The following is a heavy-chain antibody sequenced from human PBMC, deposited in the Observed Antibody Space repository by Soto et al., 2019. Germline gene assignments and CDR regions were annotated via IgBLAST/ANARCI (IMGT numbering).Heavy chain of an antibody. CDR1: GYTFTSYG. J-gene: IGHJ4*02. CDR2: ISAYNGNT. D-gene: IGHD4-17*01. Sequence: VKVSCKSSGYTFTSYGISWVRQAPGQGLEWMGWISAYNGNTNYAQKLQGRVTMTTDTSTSTAYMELRSLRSDDTAVYYCARDDYGDNPGNYWGQGTLVTVSS. V-gene: IGHV1-18*01. CDR3: ARDDYGDNPGNY.